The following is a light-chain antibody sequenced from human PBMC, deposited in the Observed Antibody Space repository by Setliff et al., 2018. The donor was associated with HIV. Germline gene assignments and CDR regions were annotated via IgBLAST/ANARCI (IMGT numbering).Light chain of an antibody. Sequence: ALAQPRSVSGSPGQSVTISCTGTSSDVGGYDYVSWYQQHPGKAPKLMIYDVSKRPSGVPDRFSGSKSGNTASLTISGLQAEDEADYYCCSYAGSPYVFGTGTKVTVL. CDR1: SSDVGGYDY. V-gene: IGLV2-11*01. CDR2: DVS. CDR3: CSYAGSPYV. J-gene: IGLJ1*01.